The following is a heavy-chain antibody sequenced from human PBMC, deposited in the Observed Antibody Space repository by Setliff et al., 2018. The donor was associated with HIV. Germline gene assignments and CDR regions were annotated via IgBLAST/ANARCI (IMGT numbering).Heavy chain of an antibody. CDR1: GGSIRGYY. J-gene: IGHJ4*02. CDR3: ARQVPIPGVAVTPIDF. V-gene: IGHV4-59*08. Sequence: SLTCTVSGGSIRGYYWSWLRQPPGKGLEWIGYVFYTGSTTYSPSLKSRLTISVDTSQHQFSLKLTSVTAADTAVYYCARQVPIPGVAVTPIDFWGQGILVTVS. CDR2: VFYTGST. D-gene: IGHD3-22*01.